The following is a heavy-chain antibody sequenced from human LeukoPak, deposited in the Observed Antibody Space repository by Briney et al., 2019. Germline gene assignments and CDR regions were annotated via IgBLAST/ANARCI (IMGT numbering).Heavy chain of an antibody. J-gene: IGHJ4*02. Sequence: GGSLRLSCAASGFTVSSNYMSWVRQAPGKGLEWVSVIYSGGSTYYADSVKGRFTISRDNSKNTLYLQMNSLTAEDTAVYYCSGGRDIAVAGPGGYFDYWGQGSLVTVSS. D-gene: IGHD6-19*01. V-gene: IGHV3-66*01. CDR1: GFTVSSNY. CDR3: SGGRDIAVAGPGGYFDY. CDR2: IYSGGST.